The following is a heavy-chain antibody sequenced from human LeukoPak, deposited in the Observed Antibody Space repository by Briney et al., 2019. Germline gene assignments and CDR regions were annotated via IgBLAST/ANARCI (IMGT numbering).Heavy chain of an antibody. J-gene: IGHJ4*02. D-gene: IGHD3-10*01. Sequence: GGSLRLSCAASGFTFDDYAMHWVWQAPGKGLEWVSGISWNSGSIGYADSVKGRFTISRDNAKNSLYLQMNSLRAEDTALYYCAKDIGGFGELLYYFDYWGQGTLVTVSS. CDR1: GFTFDDYA. V-gene: IGHV3-9*01. CDR2: ISWNSGSI. CDR3: AKDIGGFGELLYYFDY.